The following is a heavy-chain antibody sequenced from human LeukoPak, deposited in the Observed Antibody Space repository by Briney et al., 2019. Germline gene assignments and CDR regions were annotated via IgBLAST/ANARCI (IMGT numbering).Heavy chain of an antibody. V-gene: IGHV3-23*01. CDR3: ARVYWLQKFPTLGYFDF. CDR2: VSASGVST. CDR1: GFTFATYA. Sequence: PGGSLRLSCSASGFTFATYAMTWVRQAPGKGLERVSTVSASGVSTYYADSVKGRFIISRDNSKNTLYLQMSNLRAEETAMFYCARVYWLQKFPTLGYFDFWGPGTLVTVSS. D-gene: IGHD3-9*01. J-gene: IGHJ4*02.